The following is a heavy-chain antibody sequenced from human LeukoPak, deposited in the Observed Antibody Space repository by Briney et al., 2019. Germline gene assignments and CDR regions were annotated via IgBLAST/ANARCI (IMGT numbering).Heavy chain of an antibody. V-gene: IGHV3-9*02. Sequence: GGSLRLSCAASGFTSDDFAMHWVRQAPEKVMEWVSGISWNSGGIGYADSVKGRFTISRDNAKNSLYLQMNSLRAEDTALYYCAKYMYEYSSSAAYFDYWGQGTLATVSS. J-gene: IGHJ4*02. CDR3: AKYMYEYSSSAAYFDY. CDR1: GFTSDDFA. D-gene: IGHD6-6*01. CDR2: ISWNSGGI.